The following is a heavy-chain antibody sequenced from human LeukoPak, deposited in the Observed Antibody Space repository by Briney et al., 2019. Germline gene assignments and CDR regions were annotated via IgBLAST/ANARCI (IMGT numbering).Heavy chain of an antibody. J-gene: IGHJ4*02. Sequence: GGSLRLSCAASGFTVRSNYMSWVRQAPGKGLEWVSVIFIGGSTFYAASVKSRVTISRDSSKNTLSLQMNTLRAADTAVYYCARAGDDYYDSSGFYNFWGQGTLVTVSS. D-gene: IGHD3-22*01. CDR2: IFIGGST. CDR3: ARAGDDYYDSSGFYNF. V-gene: IGHV3-66*01. CDR1: GFTVRSNY.